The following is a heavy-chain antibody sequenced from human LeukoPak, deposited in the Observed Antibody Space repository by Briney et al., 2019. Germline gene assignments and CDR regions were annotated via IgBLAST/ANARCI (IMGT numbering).Heavy chain of an antibody. CDR3: AREGYVKNYYYYGMDV. CDR1: GFTFSSYW. CDR2: IKQDGSEK. J-gene: IGHJ6*02. V-gene: IGHV3-7*01. Sequence: GGSLRLSCAASGFTFSSYWMSWVRQAPGKGLEWVANIKQDGSEKYYVDSVKGRFTISRDNAKNSLYLQMNSLRAEDTAVYYCAREGYVKNYYYYGMDVWGQGTTVTVSS. D-gene: IGHD2-15*01.